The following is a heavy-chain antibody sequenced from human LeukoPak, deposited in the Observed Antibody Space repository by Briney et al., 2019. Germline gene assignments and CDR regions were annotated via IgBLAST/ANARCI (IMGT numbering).Heavy chain of an antibody. CDR3: TRLKFAVAGYAFDI. D-gene: IGHD6-19*01. CDR2: IKQDGSET. V-gene: IGHV3-7*03. J-gene: IGHJ3*02. Sequence: GGSLRLSCAASGFTFSNYWINWVRQAPGKGLEWVANIKQDGSETYCVDSVKGRFTISRDNAKNSLYLQMNSLKSEDTAVYYCTRLKFAVAGYAFDIWGQGTMVTVSS. CDR1: GFTFSNYW.